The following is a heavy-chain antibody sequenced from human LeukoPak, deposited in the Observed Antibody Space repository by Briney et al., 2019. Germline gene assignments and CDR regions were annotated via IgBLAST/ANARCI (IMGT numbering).Heavy chain of an antibody. Sequence: SETLSLTCTVSGGSISTYYWSWIRQPPGKGLEWIGEINHSGSTNYNPSLKSRVTISVDTSKNQFSLKLSSVTAADTAVYYCATLGETNLTVRDGDYWGQGTLVTVSS. CDR1: GGSISTYY. CDR3: ATLGETNLTVRDGDY. J-gene: IGHJ4*02. V-gene: IGHV4-34*01. D-gene: IGHD3-10*01. CDR2: INHSGST.